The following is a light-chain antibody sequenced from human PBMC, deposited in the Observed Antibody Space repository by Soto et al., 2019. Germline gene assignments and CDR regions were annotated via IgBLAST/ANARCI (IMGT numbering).Light chain of an antibody. CDR1: QSITNW. J-gene: IGKJ1*01. CDR2: DAA. Sequence: DIQMTPSPSTLSASVGDSVTITCRASQSITNWLAWYQQKPGKAPKLLIYDAASLESGVPSRFSGSGAGTESTLTISSLQPDDFAIYYCQQYSSYWTCGQGTQVDI. V-gene: IGKV1-5*01. CDR3: QQYSSYWT.